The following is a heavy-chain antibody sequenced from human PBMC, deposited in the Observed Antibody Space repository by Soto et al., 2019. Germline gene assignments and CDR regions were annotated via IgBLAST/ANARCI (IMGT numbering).Heavy chain of an antibody. Sequence: PSETLSLTCTVSGGSVSSDTHYWSWIRQPPGTRLEWIGFLYSSGSTNYNPSLKSRVPMSVDTSKNQFSLKLRSVIVADTAVYYCARDTLGWSIAASYYYYGLDVWGQGTTVTVSS. J-gene: IGHJ6*02. CDR3: ARDTLGWSIAASYYYYGLDV. CDR2: LYSSGST. D-gene: IGHD6-6*01. CDR1: GGSVSSDTHY. V-gene: IGHV4-61*01.